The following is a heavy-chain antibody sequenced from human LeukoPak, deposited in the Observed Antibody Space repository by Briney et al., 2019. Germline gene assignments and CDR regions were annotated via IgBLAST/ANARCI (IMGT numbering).Heavy chain of an antibody. J-gene: IGHJ5*02. CDR3: TRIGRCIDGSCFGWFDP. CDR2: MSYSGTT. Sequence: SETLSLTCTVSGGSISSGDYPWNWIRQFPGKGLEWIGYMSYSGTTNYNPSLRSRVSISLDTSKNQFSLRLNSVTAADTAVYYCTRIGRCIDGSCFGWFDPWGQGTLVTVSS. D-gene: IGHD2-15*01. V-gene: IGHV4-31*03. CDR1: GGSISSGDYP.